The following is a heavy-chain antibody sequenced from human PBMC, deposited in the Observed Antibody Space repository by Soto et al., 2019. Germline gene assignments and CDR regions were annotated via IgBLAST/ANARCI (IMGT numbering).Heavy chain of an antibody. Sequence: PSETLSLTCTVSGASISSGDYFWSWIRQSPGKGLEWIGYIYDSGSSYYNPSLKSRVTMSVDTSKNQFSLKLSSVTAADTAVYYCAREKGYISGPKNFDYWGQGTLVTGS. CDR2: IYDSGSS. V-gene: IGHV4-30-4*01. D-gene: IGHD5-12*01. J-gene: IGHJ4*02. CDR1: GASISSGDYF. CDR3: AREKGYISGPKNFDY.